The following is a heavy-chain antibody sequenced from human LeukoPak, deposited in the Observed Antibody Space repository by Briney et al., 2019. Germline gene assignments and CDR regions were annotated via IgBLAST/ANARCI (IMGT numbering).Heavy chain of an antibody. Sequence: GGSLRLSCVASGFTFSSFWMQWVRQAPGKGLVCVSRINTDGSNTNYADSVRGRFTISRDSAKNTLYLQMNSLRAEDTAVYYCARIGTSLAAYWGQGTRVTVSS. CDR2: INTDGSNT. D-gene: IGHD1-1*01. V-gene: IGHV3-74*01. CDR1: GFTFSSFW. J-gene: IGHJ4*02. CDR3: ARIGTSLAAY.